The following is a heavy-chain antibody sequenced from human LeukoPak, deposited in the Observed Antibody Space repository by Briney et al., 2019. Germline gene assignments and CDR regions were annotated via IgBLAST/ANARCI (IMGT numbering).Heavy chain of an antibody. J-gene: IGHJ5*02. V-gene: IGHV4-39*01. CDR2: IYYSGST. CDR1: GGSISSSSYY. CDR3: ARPQGTMVRGVISWFDP. Sequence: SETLSLTCTVSGGSISSSSYYWGWIRQPPGKGLEWIGSIYYSGSTYYNPSLKSRVTISVDTSKNQFSLKLSSVTAADTAVYYCARPQGTMVRGVISWFDPWGQGTLVTVSS. D-gene: IGHD3-10*01.